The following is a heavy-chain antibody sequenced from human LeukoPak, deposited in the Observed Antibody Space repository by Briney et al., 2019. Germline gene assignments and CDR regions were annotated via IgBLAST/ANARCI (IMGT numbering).Heavy chain of an antibody. Sequence: SVKVSCKASGDTFSSYTISWVRQAPGQGLEWMGRIIPILGIANYAQKFQGGVTITADKSTSTAYMELSSLRSEDTAVYYCARQYCSGGSCYHIPLDYWGQGSLVTVSS. J-gene: IGHJ4*02. D-gene: IGHD2-15*01. V-gene: IGHV1-69*02. CDR3: ARQYCSGGSCYHIPLDY. CDR2: IIPILGIA. CDR1: GDTFSSYT.